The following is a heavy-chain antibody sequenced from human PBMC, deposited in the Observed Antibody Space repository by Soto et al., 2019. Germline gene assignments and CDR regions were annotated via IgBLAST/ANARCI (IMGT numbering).Heavy chain of an antibody. CDR1: GFTFSSYA. Sequence: RRLSCAASGFTFSSYAMSWVRQAPGKGLEWVSAISGSGGSTYYADSVKGRFTISRDNSKNTLYLQMNSLRAEDTAVYYCATSDTAMNPYYYYGMDVWGQGTTVTVSS. CDR3: ATSDTAMNPYYYYGMDV. J-gene: IGHJ6*02. V-gene: IGHV3-23*01. CDR2: ISGSGGST. D-gene: IGHD5-18*01.